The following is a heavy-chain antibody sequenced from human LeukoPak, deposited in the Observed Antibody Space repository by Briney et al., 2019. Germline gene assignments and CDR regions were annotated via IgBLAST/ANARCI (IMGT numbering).Heavy chain of an antibody. V-gene: IGHV6-1*01. D-gene: IGHD6-13*01. Sequence: SQTLSLTCAISGDSVSSNSAAWNWIRQSPSRGLEWLGRTYYRSKWYNDYAVSVKSRITINPDTSKNQFSLKLSSVTAADTAVYYCARQQLVDRHHDYWGQGTLVTVSS. CDR1: GDSVSSNSAA. CDR3: ARQQLVDRHHDY. J-gene: IGHJ4*02. CDR2: TYYRSKWYN.